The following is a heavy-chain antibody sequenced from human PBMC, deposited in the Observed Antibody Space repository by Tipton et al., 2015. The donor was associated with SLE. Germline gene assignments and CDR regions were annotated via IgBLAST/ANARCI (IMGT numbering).Heavy chain of an antibody. V-gene: IGHV1-2*02. CDR3: ARDGRYDFYGMDV. D-gene: IGHD3-3*01. J-gene: IGHJ6*02. CDR2: INPNNGGP. CDR1: GYPFTGYY. Sequence: QVQLVQSGAEVKKPGASVKVSCKASGYPFTGYYIHWVRQAPGQGLEWMGWINPNNGGPNYAQRFQGRVTMTRDTSISTAYMELSRLRSDDTAVYYCARDGRYDFYGMDVWGQGTTVTVSS.